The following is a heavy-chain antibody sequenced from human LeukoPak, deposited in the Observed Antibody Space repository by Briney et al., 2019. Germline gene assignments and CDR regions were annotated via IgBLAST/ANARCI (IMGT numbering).Heavy chain of an antibody. Sequence: PGGSLRLSCAASGFTFSSYWMNWVRQAPGKGLEWVAVISYDGSNKYYADSVKGRFTISRDNSKNTLYLQMNSLRAEDTAVYYCARGAAGPRDWGQGTLVTVSS. J-gene: IGHJ4*02. D-gene: IGHD6-13*01. CDR2: ISYDGSNK. CDR1: GFTFSSYW. V-gene: IGHV3-30-3*01. CDR3: ARGAAGPRD.